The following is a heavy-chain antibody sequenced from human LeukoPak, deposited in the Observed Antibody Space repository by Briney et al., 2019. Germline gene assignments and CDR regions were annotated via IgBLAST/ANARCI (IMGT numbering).Heavy chain of an antibody. D-gene: IGHD1-1*01. CDR2: IYHSGST. Sequence: SGTLSLTCAVSGGSISSSNWWTWVRPPPGKGLEWIGEIYHSGSTNYNPSLKSRVTISVDKSKNQFSLSLSSVTAADTAVYYCTRVPTGTTGPAGYWGQGPLVTVPS. CDR3: TRVPTGTTGPAGY. V-gene: IGHV4-4*02. CDR1: GGSISSSNW. J-gene: IGHJ4*02.